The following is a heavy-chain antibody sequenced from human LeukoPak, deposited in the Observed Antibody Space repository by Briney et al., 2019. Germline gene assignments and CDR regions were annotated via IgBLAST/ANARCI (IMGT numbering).Heavy chain of an antibody. D-gene: IGHD3-22*01. CDR1: GDSISSYY. V-gene: IGHV4-4*07. J-gene: IGHJ5*02. Sequence: SETLSLTCTVSGDSISSYYWSWIRQPAGKGLEWIGRNYTSGSTNYNPSLKSRVTMSVDTSKNQFSLKLSSVTAADTAVYYCARDSTYDSSGYYWFDPWGQGTLVTVSS. CDR2: NYTSGST. CDR3: ARDSTYDSSGYYWFDP.